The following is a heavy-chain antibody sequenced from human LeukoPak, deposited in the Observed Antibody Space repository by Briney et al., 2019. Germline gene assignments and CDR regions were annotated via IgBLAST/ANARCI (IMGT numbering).Heavy chain of an antibody. V-gene: IGHV3-48*03. Sequence: GGSLRLSCTASGFTFSNYEMNWVRQAPGKGLEWVSYITSTGSTKYNADSVKGRFTISRGNAKNSLYLQMNSLRAEDTAVYYCARDPGWLQFGYFDYWGQGTLVTVSS. J-gene: IGHJ4*02. CDR1: GFTFSNYE. CDR3: ARDPGWLQFGYFDY. CDR2: ITSTGSTK. D-gene: IGHD5-24*01.